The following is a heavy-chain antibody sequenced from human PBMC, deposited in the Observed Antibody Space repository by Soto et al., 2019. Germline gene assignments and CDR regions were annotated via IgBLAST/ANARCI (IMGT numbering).Heavy chain of an antibody. Sequence: PGGSLRLSCVASGFPFNTYGIHWVRQGPGKGLEWVAVIWYDGSNKYYADFVKGRFTISREDSKNTVFLQMNSLRAEDTAVYYCARDFHHQFDYWGQGTQVTVSS. J-gene: IGHJ4*02. CDR2: IWYDGSNK. CDR1: GFPFNTYG. CDR3: ARDFHHQFDY. V-gene: IGHV3-33*01.